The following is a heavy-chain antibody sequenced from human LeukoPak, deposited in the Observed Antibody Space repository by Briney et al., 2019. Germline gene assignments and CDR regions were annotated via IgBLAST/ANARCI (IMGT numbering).Heavy chain of an antibody. J-gene: IGHJ4*02. CDR2: IWYDGSNK. CDR1: GFTFSSYG. Sequence: PGGSLRLSCAASGFTFSSYGMHWVRQAPGKGLEWVAVIWYDGSNKYYADSVKGRFTISRDNSKNTLYLQMNSLRAEDTAVYYCARDSGSLSIFDYWGQGTLLTVSS. V-gene: IGHV3-33*01. CDR3: ARDSGSLSIFDY. D-gene: IGHD1-26*01.